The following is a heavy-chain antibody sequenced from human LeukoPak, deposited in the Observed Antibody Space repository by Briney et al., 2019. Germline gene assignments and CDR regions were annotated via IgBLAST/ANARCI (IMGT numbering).Heavy chain of an antibody. J-gene: IGHJ4*02. CDR1: GGSISSGSCY. CDR3: ARGGGTWSGYRQPYYFDY. CDR2: IYTSGST. D-gene: IGHD3-3*01. V-gene: IGHV4-61*02. Sequence: SETLSLTCTVSGGSISSGSCYWSWIRQPAGKGLEWIGRIYTSGSTNYNPSLKSRVTISVDTSKNQFSLKLSSVTAADTAVYYCARGGGTWSGYRQPYYFDYWGQGTLVTVSS.